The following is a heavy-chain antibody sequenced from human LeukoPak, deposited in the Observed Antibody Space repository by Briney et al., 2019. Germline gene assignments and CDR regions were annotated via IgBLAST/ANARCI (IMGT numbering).Heavy chain of an antibody. CDR1: GFIFTNYW. CDR3: ARYDGYDLRY. V-gene: IGHV3-7*01. CDR2: INEGGSEK. J-gene: IGHJ4*02. D-gene: IGHD3-3*01. Sequence: GGSLRLSCAASGFIFTNYWMSWARQAPGKGLEWVAKINEGGSEKHSVDSVKGRFTISRDNAKNSLYLEMNGLRAEDTAVYYCARYDGYDLRYWGQGTLVTVSS.